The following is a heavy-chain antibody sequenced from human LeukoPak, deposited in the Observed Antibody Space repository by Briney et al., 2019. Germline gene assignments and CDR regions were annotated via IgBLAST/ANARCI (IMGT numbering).Heavy chain of an antibody. V-gene: IGHV3-20*01. CDR3: ARAISGSYYVGVDY. J-gene: IGHJ4*02. D-gene: IGHD1-26*01. CDR1: GFTFYDYG. Sequence: GGSLRLSCAASGFTFYDYGMSWVRHAPGKGLEWVSGINWNGGSTGYADSVKGRFTISRDNAKNSLYLQMNSLRAEDTALYHCARAISGSYYVGVDYWGQGTLVTVSS. CDR2: INWNGGST.